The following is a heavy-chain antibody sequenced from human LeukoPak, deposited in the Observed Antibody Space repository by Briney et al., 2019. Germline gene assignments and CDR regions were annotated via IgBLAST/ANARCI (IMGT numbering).Heavy chain of an antibody. J-gene: IGHJ2*01. CDR2: IYYSGST. D-gene: IGHD6-6*01. CDR3: ARAPPEYSSSSLIWYFDL. Sequence: SETLSLTCTVSGGSISSSSYYWGWIRQPPGKGLEWIGSIYYSGSTYYNPSLKSRVTISVDTSKNQSSLKLSSVTAADTAVYYCARAPPEYSSSSLIWYFDLWGRGTLVTVSS. CDR1: GGSISSSSYY. V-gene: IGHV4-39*07.